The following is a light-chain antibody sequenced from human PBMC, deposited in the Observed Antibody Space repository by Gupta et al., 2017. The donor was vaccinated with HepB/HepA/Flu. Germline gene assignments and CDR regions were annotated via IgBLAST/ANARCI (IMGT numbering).Light chain of an antibody. CDR2: KTS. CDR1: QNTGYW. Sequence: DIQMNQSPSTLSASVGDRVTITCRASQNTGYWLAWFQQKPGKAPNLLISKTSTLESGVPSRFSGSGSGTEFTLTISSLQPDDFATYYCQQYNNYPWTFGQGTKVEIK. CDR3: QQYNNYPWT. V-gene: IGKV1-5*03. J-gene: IGKJ1*01.